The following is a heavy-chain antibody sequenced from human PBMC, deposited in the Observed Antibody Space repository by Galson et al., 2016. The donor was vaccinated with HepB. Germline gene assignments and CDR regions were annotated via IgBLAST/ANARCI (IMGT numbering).Heavy chain of an antibody. D-gene: IGHD3-3*01. J-gene: IGHJ6*02. CDR2: ISSGNTI. V-gene: IGHV3-69-1*01. Sequence: SLRLSCAASGFTFSDYYMNWVRQAPGKGLEWISYISSGNTIYYADSVKGRFTISRDNTKDSLYLQMNSLRAEDTAVYYCARALYYDFSRGMDVWGQGNPGHRLL. CDR3: ARALYYDFSRGMDV. CDR1: GFTFSDYY.